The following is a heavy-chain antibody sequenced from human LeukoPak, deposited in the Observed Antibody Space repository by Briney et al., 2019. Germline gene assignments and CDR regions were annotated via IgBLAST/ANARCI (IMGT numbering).Heavy chain of an antibody. D-gene: IGHD3-10*01. J-gene: IGHJ3*02. CDR3: ARDPTGRWAFDI. CDR2: ISYDGTNK. Sequence: GGSLRLSCAASGFTFINYGMHWVRQAPGKGLEWVAVISYDGTNKYYADSVKGRFTISRDNAKNSLYLQMNSLRDEDTAVYHCARDPTGRWAFDIWGQGTMVTVSS. CDR1: GFTFINYG. V-gene: IGHV3-30*03.